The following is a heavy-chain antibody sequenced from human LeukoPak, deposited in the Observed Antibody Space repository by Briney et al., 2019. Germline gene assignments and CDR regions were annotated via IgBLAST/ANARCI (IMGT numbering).Heavy chain of an antibody. CDR2: IIPIFGTA. D-gene: IGHD4-23*01. Sequence: SVKVSCKASGGTFSSYAISWVRQAPGQGLEWMGGIIPIFGTANYAQKLQGRVTMTTDTSASTAYMELRSLRSDDTAVYYCARVRWGYYYYGMDVWGQGTTVTVSS. V-gene: IGHV1-69*05. J-gene: IGHJ6*02. CDR3: ARVRWGYYYYGMDV. CDR1: GGTFSSYA.